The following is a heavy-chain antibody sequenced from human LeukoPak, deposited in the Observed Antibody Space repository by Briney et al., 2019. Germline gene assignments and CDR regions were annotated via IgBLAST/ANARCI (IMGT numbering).Heavy chain of an antibody. CDR1: GFTFSSHG. D-gene: IGHD3-9*01. CDR2: ISYDGSNK. CDR3: AKESLRYFDWLPPYFDY. Sequence: PGGSLRLSCAASGFTFSSHGMHWVRQAPGKGLEWVAVISYDGSNKYYADSVKGRFTISRDNSKSTLYLQMNSLRAEDTAVYYCAKESLRYFDWLPPYFDYWGQGTLVTVSS. V-gene: IGHV3-30*18. J-gene: IGHJ4*02.